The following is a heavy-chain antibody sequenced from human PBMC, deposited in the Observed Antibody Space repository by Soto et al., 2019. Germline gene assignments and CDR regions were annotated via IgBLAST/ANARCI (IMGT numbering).Heavy chain of an antibody. J-gene: IGHJ3*02. V-gene: IGHV3-7*01. Sequence: GGSLRLSCAASGFTFSSYWMSWVRQAPGKGLEWVANIKQDGSEKYYVDSVKGRFTISRDSAKNSLYLQMNSLRAEDTAVYYCARRPSYYDSSGYSLNDAFDIWGQGTMVTVSS. CDR1: GFTFSSYW. CDR2: IKQDGSEK. D-gene: IGHD3-22*01. CDR3: ARRPSYYDSSGYSLNDAFDI.